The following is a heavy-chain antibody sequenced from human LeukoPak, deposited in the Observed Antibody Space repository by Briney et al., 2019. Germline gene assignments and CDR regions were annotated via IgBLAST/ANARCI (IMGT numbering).Heavy chain of an antibody. D-gene: IGHD3-22*01. CDR3: AREAYDSSGYYYFDY. CDR2: ISGSGGST. V-gene: IGHV3-23*01. Sequence: GGSLRLSCAASGFTFSSYAVSWVRQAPGKGLEWVSAISGSGGSTYYADSVKGRFTISRDNSKNTLYLQMNSLRAEDTAVYYCAREAYDSSGYYYFDYWGQGTLVTVSS. CDR1: GFTFSSYA. J-gene: IGHJ4*02.